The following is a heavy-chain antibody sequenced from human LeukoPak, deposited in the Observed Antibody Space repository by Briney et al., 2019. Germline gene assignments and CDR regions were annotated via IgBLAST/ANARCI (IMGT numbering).Heavy chain of an antibody. V-gene: IGHV4-30-4*01. J-gene: IGHJ4*02. CDR1: GGSISSGDYY. CDR3: ARVCYDFWSGYCPFDY. Sequence: PSETLSLTCTVSGGSISSGDYYWSWIRQPPGKGLEWIGYIYYSESTYYNPSLKSRVTISVDTSKNQFSLKLSSVTAADTAVYYCARVCYDFWSGYCPFDYWGQGTLVTVSS. CDR2: IYYSEST. D-gene: IGHD3-3*01.